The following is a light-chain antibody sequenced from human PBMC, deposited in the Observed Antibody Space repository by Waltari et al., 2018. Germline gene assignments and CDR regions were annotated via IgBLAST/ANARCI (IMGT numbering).Light chain of an antibody. J-gene: IGKJ1*01. CDR1: KILRIY. CDR3: QHYESLPVT. CDR2: HAS. Sequence: EIVLTQSSGTLSLSPGERATLSCRASKILRIYLAWYQQKPGQAPRLLSYHASTRATGIPDRFSGSGSGTDFSLTISRLGPEDFAVYYCQHYESLPVTFGQGTKVEIK. V-gene: IGKV3-20*01.